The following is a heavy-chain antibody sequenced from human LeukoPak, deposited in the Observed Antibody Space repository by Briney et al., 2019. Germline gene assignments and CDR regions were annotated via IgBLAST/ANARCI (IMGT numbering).Heavy chain of an antibody. CDR3: ARETSSSWYYYFDY. D-gene: IGHD6-13*01. CDR2: IYTSGST. J-gene: IGHJ4*02. Sequence: PSETLSLTCTVSGGSISSGSYYWSWIRQPAGKGLEWIGRIYTSGSTNYNPSLKSRVTISVDTSKNQFSLKLSSVTAADTAVYYCARETSSSWYYYFDYWGQGTLVTVSS. V-gene: IGHV4-61*02. CDR1: GGSISSGSYY.